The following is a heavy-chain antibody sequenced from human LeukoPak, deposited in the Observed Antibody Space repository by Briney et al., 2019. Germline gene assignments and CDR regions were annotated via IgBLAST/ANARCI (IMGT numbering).Heavy chain of an antibody. CDR3: ARTPRYSSSSMGAFDI. Sequence: PSETLSLTCTVSGGSISNYYWSWVRQPPGKGLEWIGYIYYSGSTNYNPSLKSRVTISVDTSKNQFSLKLSSVTAADTAVYYCARTPRYSSSSMGAFDIWGQGTMVTVSS. CDR1: GGSISNYY. D-gene: IGHD6-13*01. CDR2: IYYSGST. J-gene: IGHJ3*02. V-gene: IGHV4-59*01.